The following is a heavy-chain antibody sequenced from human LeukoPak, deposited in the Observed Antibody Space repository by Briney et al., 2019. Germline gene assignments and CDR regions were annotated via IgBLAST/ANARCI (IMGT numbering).Heavy chain of an antibody. CDR3: ARFGYGSGSYYNWFDP. J-gene: IGHJ5*02. CDR2: IWPSGST. CDR1: GGSISSGPYF. V-gene: IGHV4-30-2*06. D-gene: IGHD3-10*01. Sequence: SETLSLTCSVSGGSISSGPYFWSWIRQSPGQGLEWIVYIWPSGSTNYNPSLKSPVTISVDTSKNQFSLKLSSVTAADTAVYYCARFGYGSGSYYNWFDPWGQGTLVTVSS.